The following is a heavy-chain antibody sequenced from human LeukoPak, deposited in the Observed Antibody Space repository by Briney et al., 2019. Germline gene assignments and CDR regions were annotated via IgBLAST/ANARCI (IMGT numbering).Heavy chain of an antibody. D-gene: IGHD1-26*01. V-gene: IGHV1-69*04. Sequence: SVKVSCKASGGTFSSYAISWVRQAPGQGLEWMGRIIPILGIANYAQKFQGRVTITADKSTSTAYMELSSLRSEDTAVYYCARVRGAGRNYYYYYGMDVWGQGTTVTVSS. CDR3: ARVRGAGRNYYYYYGMDV. J-gene: IGHJ6*02. CDR1: GGTFSSYA. CDR2: IIPILGIA.